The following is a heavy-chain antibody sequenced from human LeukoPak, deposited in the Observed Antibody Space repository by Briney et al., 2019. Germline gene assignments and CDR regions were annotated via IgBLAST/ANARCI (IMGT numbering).Heavy chain of an antibody. J-gene: IGHJ4*02. CDR1: GGSISSYY. Sequence: SETLSLTCTVSGGSISSYYWGWIRQPPGKGLEWIGSMYYSGSTYYNPSLKSRVTISINTSKNQFSLKLTSVTAAHTAVYYCARAGGSGLIDYWGQGTLVTVSS. CDR2: MYYSGST. D-gene: IGHD6-19*01. V-gene: IGHV4-39*07. CDR3: ARAGGSGLIDY.